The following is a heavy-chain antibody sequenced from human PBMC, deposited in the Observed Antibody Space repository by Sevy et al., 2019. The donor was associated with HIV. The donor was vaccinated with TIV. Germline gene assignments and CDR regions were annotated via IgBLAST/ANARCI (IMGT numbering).Heavy chain of an antibody. Sequence: GGSLRLSCAASGFTFSSYALNWVRQAPGKGLEWVSTIYGSRGVTYYADYVKGRFTISRDNSKNTLYLQMNSLRTEDTAVYFWAGGGYDSCGSFDAFDIWGQGTIGTVSS. CDR3: AGGGYDSCGSFDAFDI. V-gene: IGHV3-23*01. CDR1: GFTFSSYA. J-gene: IGHJ3*02. D-gene: IGHD3-22*01. CDR2: IYGSRGVT.